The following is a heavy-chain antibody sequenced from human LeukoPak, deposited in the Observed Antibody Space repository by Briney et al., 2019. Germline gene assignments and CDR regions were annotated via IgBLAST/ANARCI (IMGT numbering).Heavy chain of an antibody. CDR3: ARESPSYYFCTTTICYSDY. V-gene: IGHV3-66*01. Sequence: GGSLRLSCAASGFTVSGNYMSWVRQAPGKGLEWVSVIYSGGNTYYADSVKGRFTISRDNSKNTLYLQMKSLRAEDTAVYYCARESPSYYFCTTTICYSDYWGQGTLVTVSS. CDR1: GFTVSGNY. J-gene: IGHJ4*02. D-gene: IGHD2-2*02. CDR2: IYSGGNT.